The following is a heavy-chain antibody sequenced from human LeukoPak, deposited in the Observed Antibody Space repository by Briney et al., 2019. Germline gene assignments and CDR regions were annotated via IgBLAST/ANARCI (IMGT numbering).Heavy chain of an antibody. D-gene: IGHD5-18*01. CDR3: ARDFVDTAMVFDY. Sequence: GGSLRLSCAASGFTFGIYAMNWVRQAPGKGLEWVSYIGPSGSNIYYADSVKGRFTISRDNAKNSLYLQMNSLRAEDTAVYYCARDFVDTAMVFDYWGQGTLVTVSS. J-gene: IGHJ4*02. V-gene: IGHV3-48*01. CDR2: IGPSGSNI. CDR1: GFTFGIYA.